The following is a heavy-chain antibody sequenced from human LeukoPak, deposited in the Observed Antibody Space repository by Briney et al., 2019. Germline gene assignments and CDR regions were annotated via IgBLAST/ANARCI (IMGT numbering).Heavy chain of an antibody. Sequence: SETLSLTCAVYGGSFSGYYWSWIRQPPGKGLEWIGEINHSGSTNYNPSLKSRVTISVDTSKNQFSLKLSSVTAADTAVYYCARGSAGAGRSGWYMGYYYYYMDVWGKGTTVTVSS. CDR3: ARGSAGAGRSGWYMGYYYYYMDV. CDR2: INHSGST. CDR1: GGSFSGYY. V-gene: IGHV4-34*01. D-gene: IGHD6-19*01. J-gene: IGHJ6*03.